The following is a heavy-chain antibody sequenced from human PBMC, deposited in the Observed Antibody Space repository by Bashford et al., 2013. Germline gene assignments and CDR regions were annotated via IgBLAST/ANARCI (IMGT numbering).Heavy chain of an antibody. V-gene: IGHV4-34*01. D-gene: IGHD3-3*01. CDR1: GGSFSGYY. Sequence: LLYSSETLSLTCAVYGGSFSGYYWSWFRQPPGKGLEWLGEINHSGSTNYNPSLKSRVTISVDMSVNQFSLKLSSVTAADTAVYYCARGQFFIAYWGHGTPVTVSS. CDR2: INHSGST. CDR3: ARGQFFIAY. J-gene: IGHJ4*01.